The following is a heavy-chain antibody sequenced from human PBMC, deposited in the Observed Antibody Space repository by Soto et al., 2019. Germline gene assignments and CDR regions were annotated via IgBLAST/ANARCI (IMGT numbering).Heavy chain of an antibody. CDR1: GGSVSRYY. Sequence: PSETLALTCAVYGGSVSRYYCSWIRRPPMKGLAWIGEINHSGSTNYNPSLKSRVTMSVDTSKNQFALKLSSVTAAETAVYYCGMYYDLRRGPLPCCIHFWGQATT. J-gene: IGHJ6*02. CDR2: INHSGST. D-gene: IGHD3-16*01. V-gene: IGHV4-34*01. CDR3: GMYYDLRRGPLPCCIHF.